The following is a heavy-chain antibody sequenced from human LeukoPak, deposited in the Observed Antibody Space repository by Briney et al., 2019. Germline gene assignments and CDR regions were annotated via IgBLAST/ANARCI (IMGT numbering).Heavy chain of an antibody. Sequence: PSETLSLTCAVYGGSFSSYYWSWIRQPPGKGLEWIGYIYYSGSTNYNPSLKSRVTISVDTSKNQFSLKLSSVTAADTAVYYCARSVNYDFWSGYSSGAFDIWGQGTMVTVSS. CDR3: ARSVNYDFWSGYSSGAFDI. J-gene: IGHJ3*02. V-gene: IGHV4-59*01. CDR2: IYYSGST. D-gene: IGHD3-3*01. CDR1: GGSFSSYY.